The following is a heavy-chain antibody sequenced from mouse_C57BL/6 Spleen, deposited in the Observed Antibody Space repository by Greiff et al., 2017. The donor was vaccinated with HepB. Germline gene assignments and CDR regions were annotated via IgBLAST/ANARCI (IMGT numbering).Heavy chain of an antibody. D-gene: IGHD1-1*01. CDR3: TRRITTVVATGAMDY. J-gene: IGHJ4*01. V-gene: IGHV1-15*01. CDR1: GYTFTDYE. Sequence: VKLQESGAELVRPGASVTLSCKASGYTFTDYEMHWVKQTPVHGLEWIGAIDPETGGTAYNQKFKGKAILTADKSSSTAYMELRSLTSEDSAVYYCTRRITTVVATGAMDYWGQGTSVTVSS. CDR2: IDPETGGT.